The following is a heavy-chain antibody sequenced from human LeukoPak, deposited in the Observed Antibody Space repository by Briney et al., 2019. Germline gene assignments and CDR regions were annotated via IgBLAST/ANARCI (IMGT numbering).Heavy chain of an antibody. Sequence: GRSLRLSCAASVFTFSSYAMHWVRQAPGKGLEWVAVISYDRRNKYYADSVKGRFTISRDNSKNTLYLQMNSLRAEDTAVYYCARDSLMVYAMENYFDYWGQGTLVTVSS. CDR3: ARDSLMVYAMENYFDY. D-gene: IGHD2-8*01. CDR1: VFTFSSYA. J-gene: IGHJ4*02. CDR2: ISYDRRNK. V-gene: IGHV3-30*04.